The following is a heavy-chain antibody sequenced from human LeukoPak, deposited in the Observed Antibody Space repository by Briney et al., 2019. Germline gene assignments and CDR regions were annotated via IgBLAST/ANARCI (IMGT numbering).Heavy chain of an antibody. D-gene: IGHD1-1*01. CDR2: IKQDGSDK. CDR3: VRGGGTLDM. J-gene: IGHJ3*02. Sequence: PGGSLRLSCGASGFIITSHWMSWVRQAPGKRPEWVANIKQDGSDKYYLDSVKGRFTISRDNAKNSLYLQMNSLRDEDTAMYYCVRGGGTLDMWGQGTMVTVSS. V-gene: IGHV3-7*01. CDR1: GFIITSHW.